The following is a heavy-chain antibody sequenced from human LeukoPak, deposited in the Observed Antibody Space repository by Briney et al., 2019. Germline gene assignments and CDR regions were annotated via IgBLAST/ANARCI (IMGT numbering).Heavy chain of an antibody. CDR1: GFTFSSYA. CDR2: ISGSGGST. D-gene: IGHD6-19*01. J-gene: IGHJ4*02. CDR3: AKTPAVAGTQSDY. V-gene: IGHV3-23*01. Sequence: PGGSLRLSCAASGFTFSSYAMGWVRQAPGKGLEWVSAISGSGGSTYYADSVKGRFTISRDNSKNTLYLQMNSLRAEDTAVYYCAKTPAVAGTQSDYWGQGTLVTVSS.